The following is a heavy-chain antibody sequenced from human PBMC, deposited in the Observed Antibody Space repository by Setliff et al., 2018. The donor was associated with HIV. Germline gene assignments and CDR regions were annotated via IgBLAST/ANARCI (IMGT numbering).Heavy chain of an antibody. V-gene: IGHV5-10-1*01. J-gene: IGHJ6*02. Sequence: PGESLKISCKGSGYGFTSYWISWVRQMPGKGLEWMGRIDPSDSYTNYSPSFQGHVTISADKSISTAYLQWSSLKASDTAMYYCVTAMVHYYYGMDVWGQGTTVTVSS. D-gene: IGHD5-18*01. CDR3: VTAMVHYYYGMDV. CDR2: IDPSDSYT. CDR1: GYGFTSYW.